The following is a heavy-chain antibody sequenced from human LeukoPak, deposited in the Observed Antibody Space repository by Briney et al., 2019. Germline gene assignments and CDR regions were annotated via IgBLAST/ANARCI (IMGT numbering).Heavy chain of an antibody. V-gene: IGHV4-59*01. Sequence: SETLSLTCTVSGGSISSYYWSWIRQPPGKGLEWIGYIYYSGSTNYNPSLKSRVTLSVDTSKNQFSLKLSSVTAADTAVYYCARGRSGNWFDPWGQGTLVTVSS. CDR2: IYYSGST. CDR1: GGSISSYY. CDR3: ARGRSGNWFDP. J-gene: IGHJ5*02. D-gene: IGHD2-15*01.